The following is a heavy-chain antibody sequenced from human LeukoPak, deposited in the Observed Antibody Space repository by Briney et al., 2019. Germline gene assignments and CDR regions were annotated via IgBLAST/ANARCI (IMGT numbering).Heavy chain of an antibody. CDR3: ARRDRYYFFDY. CDR2: IHTSGST. Sequence: PSETLSLTCTVSGGSISSYYWSWIRQPAGKGLEWIGRIHTSGSTNYNPSLKTRVTMSVDTSKNQFSLKLASVTAADTALYYCARRDRYYFFDYWGQGTLVTVSS. V-gene: IGHV4-4*07. J-gene: IGHJ4*02. D-gene: IGHD3-16*01. CDR1: GGSISSYY.